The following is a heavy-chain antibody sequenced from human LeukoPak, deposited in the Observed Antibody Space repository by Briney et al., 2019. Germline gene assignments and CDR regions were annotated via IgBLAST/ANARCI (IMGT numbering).Heavy chain of an antibody. CDR3: ARETSQLDTTFDY. Sequence: SETLSLTCAVYGGSFSGYYWSWIRQPPGKGLEWIGRIYTSGSTNYNPSLKSRVTMSVDTSKNQFSLKLSSVTAADTAVYYCARETSQLDTTFDYWGQGTLVTVSS. CDR2: IYTSGST. D-gene: IGHD1-1*01. J-gene: IGHJ4*02. CDR1: GGSFSGYY. V-gene: IGHV4-59*10.